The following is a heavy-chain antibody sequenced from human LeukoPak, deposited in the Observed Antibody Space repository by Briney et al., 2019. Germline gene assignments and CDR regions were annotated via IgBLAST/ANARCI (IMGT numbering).Heavy chain of an antibody. D-gene: IGHD4-11*01. CDR2: IYTGGST. V-gene: IGHV3-66*04. J-gene: IGHJ4*02. CDR3: ARLTVSTYYFDY. CDR1: GFTVSSNY. Sequence: GGSLRLSCTASGFTVSSNYMSWVRQAPGKGLEWVSVIYTGGSTYCADSVKGRFNISRDNSKNTLYLQMNSLRAEDTAVYYCARLTVSTYYFDYWGQGTLVTVSS.